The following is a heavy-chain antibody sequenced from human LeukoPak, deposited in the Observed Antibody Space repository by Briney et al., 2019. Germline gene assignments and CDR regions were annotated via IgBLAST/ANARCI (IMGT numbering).Heavy chain of an antibody. J-gene: IGHJ4*02. D-gene: IGHD3-9*01. V-gene: IGHV3-23*01. CDR1: GFTFSSYA. CDR2: ISGSGGST. Sequence: QSGGSLRLSCAASGFTFSSYAMSWVRQAPGKGLEWVSAISGSGGSTYYADSVKGRFTISRDNSKNTLYLQMNSLRAEDTAVYYCAKRPNYDILTGYLSYIDYWGQGTLVTVSS. CDR3: AKRPNYDILTGYLSYIDY.